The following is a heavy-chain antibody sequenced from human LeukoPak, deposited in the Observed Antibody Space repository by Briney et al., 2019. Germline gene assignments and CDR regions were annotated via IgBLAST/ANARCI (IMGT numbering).Heavy chain of an antibody. D-gene: IGHD3-10*01. V-gene: IGHV3-23*01. CDR1: GFTFTTYA. CDR2: ISGSGGST. J-gene: IGHJ4*02. CDR3: VKLRSTMVRGVIEY. Sequence: GGSLRLSCTASGFTFTTYAMSWVRQAPGKGLEWVSGISGSGGSTYYADSVKGRFTISRDNSKNTLYLQMNSLRAEDTAVYYCVKLRSTMVRGVIEYWGQGTLVTASS.